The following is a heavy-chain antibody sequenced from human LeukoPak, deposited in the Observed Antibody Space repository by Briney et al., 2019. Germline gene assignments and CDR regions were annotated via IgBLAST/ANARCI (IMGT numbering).Heavy chain of an antibody. Sequence: PERSLRLSCAAPGFTFSNYAMYWVRQAPGKGLEWVAIIWYDGSNKYYADSVKGRFTISRDNSENTVYLQMSSLRAEDTAVYYCARAGRGLAASDWGQGTLVTVSS. CDR2: IWYDGSNK. V-gene: IGHV3-33*07. CDR3: ARAGRGLAASD. CDR1: GFTFSNYA. J-gene: IGHJ4*02. D-gene: IGHD3/OR15-3a*01.